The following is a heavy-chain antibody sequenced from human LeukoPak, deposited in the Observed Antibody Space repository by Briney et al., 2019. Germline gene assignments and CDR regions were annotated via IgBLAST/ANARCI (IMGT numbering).Heavy chain of an antibody. CDR2: IYNSGST. Sequence: PSETLSLTCTVSGGSISSYYWSWIRQPPGKGLEWIGYIYNSGSTNYNPSLESRVTISVDTSKNQFSLKLSSVTAADTAVYYCARHPYYGSGSEYYYGMDVWGQGTTVTVSS. CDR3: ARHPYYGSGSEYYYGMDV. CDR1: GGSISSYY. D-gene: IGHD3-10*01. V-gene: IGHV4-59*08. J-gene: IGHJ6*02.